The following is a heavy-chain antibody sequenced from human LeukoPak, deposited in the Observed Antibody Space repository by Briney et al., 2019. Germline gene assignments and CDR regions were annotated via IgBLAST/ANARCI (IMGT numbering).Heavy chain of an antibody. J-gene: IGHJ6*02. CDR1: GGSISSFY. V-gene: IGHV4-59*01. CDR3: ARVGYDILTGYLYGMDV. Sequence: SETLSLTCTVSGGSISSFYWSWIRQPPWKGLEWIAYIYYSGSTYYNPSLESRVTISVDTSKNQFSLKLSSVTAADTAVYYCARVGYDILTGYLYGMDVWGQGTTVTVSS. CDR2: IYYSGST. D-gene: IGHD3-9*01.